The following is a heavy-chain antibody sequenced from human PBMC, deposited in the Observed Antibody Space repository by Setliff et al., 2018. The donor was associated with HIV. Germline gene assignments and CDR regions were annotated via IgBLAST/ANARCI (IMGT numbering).Heavy chain of an antibody. CDR2: IYYSGST. CDR1: GGSISSSSYY. V-gene: IGHV4-39*07. D-gene: IGHD6-13*01. J-gene: IGHJ3*02. Sequence: SETLSLTCTVSGGSISSSSYYWGWIRQPPGKGLEWIGSIYYSGSTNYNPSLKSRVTISVDTSKNQFSLKLSSVTAADTAVYYCARDLGLYSSSWARFDAFDIWGQGTMVTVSS. CDR3: ARDLGLYSSSWARFDAFDI.